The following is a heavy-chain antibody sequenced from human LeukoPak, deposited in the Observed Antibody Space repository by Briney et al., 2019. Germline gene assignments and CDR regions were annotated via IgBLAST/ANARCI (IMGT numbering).Heavy chain of an antibody. D-gene: IGHD1-26*01. CDR2: ISNSNSHM. CDR3: VRDSGSSYGYYFLH. CDR1: GFTFNSYS. V-gene: IGHV3-21*01. Sequence: PGWSLRLSCAAAGFTFNSYSRCWVRQAPEKGLGWGSSISNSNSHMFYADSVKGRFSISRDNANNSLYLQMNSLRAEDTAVYYCVRDSGSSYGYYFLHWGQGTLVTVSS. J-gene: IGHJ1*01.